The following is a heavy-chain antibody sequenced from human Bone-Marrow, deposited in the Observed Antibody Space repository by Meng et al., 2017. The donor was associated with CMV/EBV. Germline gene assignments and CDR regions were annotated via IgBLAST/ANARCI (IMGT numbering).Heavy chain of an antibody. D-gene: IGHD1-26*01. CDR2: ITHSGST. Sequence: HLRLWGGRLIKPSRTRALTGGGYGAPFSCYWSWVRQPPGKGLEWIGEITHSGSTNYNVSLKSRVTISIDTSKNQFSLKLSSVTATDTAVYYCAPGFRSWSGSYSSWGQGTLVTVSS. J-gene: IGHJ4*02. CDR1: GAPFSCY. V-gene: IGHV4-34*01. CDR3: APGFRSWSGSYSS.